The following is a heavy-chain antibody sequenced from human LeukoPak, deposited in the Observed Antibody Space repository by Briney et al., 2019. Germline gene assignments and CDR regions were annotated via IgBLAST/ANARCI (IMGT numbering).Heavy chain of an antibody. Sequence: SETLSLTCTVSGGSISSSSYYWGWIRQPPGKGLEWIGSIYYSGSTYYNPSLKSRVTISVDTSKNQFSLKLSSVTAADTAVYYCARGARKGDDYGGFFDYWGQGTLVTVSS. CDR1: GGSISSSSYY. J-gene: IGHJ4*02. D-gene: IGHD4-23*01. V-gene: IGHV4-39*07. CDR3: ARGARKGDDYGGFFDY. CDR2: IYYSGST.